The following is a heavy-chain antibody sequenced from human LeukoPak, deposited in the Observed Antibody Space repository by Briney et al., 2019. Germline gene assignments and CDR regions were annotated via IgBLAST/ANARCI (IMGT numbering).Heavy chain of an antibody. CDR3: ARSDTAMGDFDY. Sequence: SEALSLTCAVYGGSLSGYYWSWIRQPPGKGLEWIGEINHSGSTNYNPSLKSRVTISVDTSKNQFSLKLSSVTAADTAVYYCARSDTAMGDFDYWGQGTLVTVSS. V-gene: IGHV4-34*01. J-gene: IGHJ4*02. CDR2: INHSGST. D-gene: IGHD5-18*01. CDR1: GGSLSGYY.